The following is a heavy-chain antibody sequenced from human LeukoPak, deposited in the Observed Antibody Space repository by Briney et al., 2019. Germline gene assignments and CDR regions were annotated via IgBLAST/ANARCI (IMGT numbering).Heavy chain of an antibody. J-gene: IGHJ4*02. Sequence: ASVKVSCKASGYTFTGYYMHWVRQAPEQGLEWMGWINPNSGGTNYAQKFQGRVTMTRDTSISTAYMELSRLRSDDTAVYYCARVGLVPAALIDDYWGQGTLVTVSS. CDR2: INPNSGGT. CDR1: GYTFTGYY. CDR3: ARVGLVPAALIDDY. V-gene: IGHV1-2*02. D-gene: IGHD2-2*01.